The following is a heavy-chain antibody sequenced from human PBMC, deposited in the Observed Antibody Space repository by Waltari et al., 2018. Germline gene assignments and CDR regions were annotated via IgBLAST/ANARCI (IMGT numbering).Heavy chain of an antibody. V-gene: IGHV4-38-2*02. D-gene: IGHD2-15*01. J-gene: IGHJ4*02. CDR2: IQRSGRT. CDR1: GKSMTSGHC. CDR3: ARDRGRGIYLDS. Sequence: QMQMQESGPGLGKPSVTLSDTCTVSGKSMTSGHCWRWVRQSPEKGLEWIGQIQRSGRTHYNPSFESRVSISVDPSSNQFSLRMTSTTAADTAVYYCARDRGRGIYLDSWGRGTLVTVSA.